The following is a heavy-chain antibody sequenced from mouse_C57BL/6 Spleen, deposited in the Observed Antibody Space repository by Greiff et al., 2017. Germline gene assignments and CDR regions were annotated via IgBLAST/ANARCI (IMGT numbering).Heavy chain of an antibody. CDR1: GYTFTDYE. D-gene: IGHD1-1*01. J-gene: IGHJ2*01. V-gene: IGHV1-15*01. CDR3: TRWKGSSYIDY. CDR2: IDPETGGT. Sequence: QVQLQQSGAELVRPGASVTLSCKASGYTFTDYEMHWVKQTPVHGLEWIGAIDPETGGTAYNQKFKGKAMLTADKSSSTAYMELRSLTSEDSAVYYCTRWKGSSYIDYWGQGTTLTVSS.